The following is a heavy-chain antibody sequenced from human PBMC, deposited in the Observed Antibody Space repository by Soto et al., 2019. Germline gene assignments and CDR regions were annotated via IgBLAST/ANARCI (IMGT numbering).Heavy chain of an antibody. D-gene: IGHD1-26*01. CDR1: GGTFSTYP. J-gene: IGHJ3*02. Sequence: QVDLVQSGAEVKRPGSSVKVSCTASGGTFSTYPIHWVRQAPGQGLEWMGGIVPMFGSANFAQKFQGRLTLTADKSTGTTYMELSRLTSEDTAVYYCAREVASIVGATGAFDMWGQGTTVSISS. CDR2: IVPMFGSA. CDR3: AREVASIVGATGAFDM. V-gene: IGHV1-69*06.